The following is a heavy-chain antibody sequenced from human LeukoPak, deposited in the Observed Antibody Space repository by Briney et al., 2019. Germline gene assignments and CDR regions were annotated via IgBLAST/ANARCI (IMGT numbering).Heavy chain of an antibody. CDR3: ARDPRTTGKSNYGMDV. CDR1: GITVSSNY. D-gene: IGHD4-17*01. Sequence: GGSLRLSCAASGITVSSNYMSWVRQPPGKGLEWVSIIYSGGTTYYADSVQGRSTISRDNSKNTVYLQMNSLRVEDTAVYYCARDPRTTGKSNYGMDVWGQGTTVTVSS. CDR2: IYSGGTT. V-gene: IGHV3-53*01. J-gene: IGHJ6*02.